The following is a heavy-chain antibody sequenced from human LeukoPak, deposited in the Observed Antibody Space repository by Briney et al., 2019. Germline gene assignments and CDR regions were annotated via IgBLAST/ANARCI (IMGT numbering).Heavy chain of an antibody. CDR3: AKDWRGYSYGDEDY. V-gene: IGHV3-23*01. J-gene: IGHJ4*02. D-gene: IGHD5-18*01. Sequence: GGSLRLSCAASGFTFSNYWMHWVRQAPGKGLEWVSAISGSGGSTYYADSVKGRFTISRDNSKNTLYLQMNSLRAEDTAVYYCAKDWRGYSYGDEDYWGQGTLVTVSS. CDR1: GFTFSNYW. CDR2: ISGSGGST.